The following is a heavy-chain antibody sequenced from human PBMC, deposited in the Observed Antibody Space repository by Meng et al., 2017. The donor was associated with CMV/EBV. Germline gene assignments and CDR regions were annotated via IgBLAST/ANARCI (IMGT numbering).Heavy chain of an antibody. J-gene: IGHJ6*02. Sequence: GESLKISCAVSGFTFSSYDMHWVRQATGKGLEWVSAIGTAGDTYYPGSVKGRFTISRENAKNSLYLQMNSLRAGDTAVYYCARGPGYCSSTSCYMWLDGGGMDVWGQGTTVTVSS. CDR3: ARGPGYCSSTSCYMWLDGGGMDV. CDR1: GFTFSSYD. V-gene: IGHV3-13*01. CDR2: IGTAGDT. D-gene: IGHD2-2*02.